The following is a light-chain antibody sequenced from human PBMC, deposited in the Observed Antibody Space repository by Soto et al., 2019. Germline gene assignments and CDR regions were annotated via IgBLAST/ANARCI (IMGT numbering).Light chain of an antibody. V-gene: IGKV1-5*01. J-gene: IGKJ1*01. CDR3: QHYKAFSPWT. CDR1: QNISSW. CDR2: DAS. Sequence: DSQMTQSPSALSASVGDRVTISCRASQNISSWLAWYQQKPGKAPKSLIYDASSLESGVPSRLSGSGSGTEFTLTISNLQPDDSATYYCQHYKAFSPWTFGQGTKVDIK.